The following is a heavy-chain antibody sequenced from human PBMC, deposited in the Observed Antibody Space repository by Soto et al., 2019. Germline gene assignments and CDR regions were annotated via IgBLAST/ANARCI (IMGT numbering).Heavy chain of an antibody. V-gene: IGHV4-34*01. J-gene: IGHJ5*02. D-gene: IGHD3-10*01. CDR2: INHSGST. CDR1: GGSFSGYY. Sequence: SETLSLTCAVYGGSFSGYYWSWIRQPPGKGLEWIGEINHSGSTNYNPSLKSRVTISVDTSKNQFSLKLSSVTAADTAVYYCARGALVRGVISRRAINWFDPWGQGTLVTVSS. CDR3: ARGALVRGVISRRAINWFDP.